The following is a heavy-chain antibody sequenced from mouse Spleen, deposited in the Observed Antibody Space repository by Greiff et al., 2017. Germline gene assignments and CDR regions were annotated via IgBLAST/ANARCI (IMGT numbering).Heavy chain of an antibody. CDR2: INPNNGGT. Sequence: EVKLQQSGPELVKPGASVKISCKASGYTFTDYYMNWVKQSHGKSLEWIGDINPNNGGTSYNQKFKGKATLTVDKSSSTAYMELRSLTSEDSAVYYCASSYYGNYDAMDYWGQGTSVTVSS. J-gene: IGHJ4*01. D-gene: IGHD2-10*01. CDR1: GYTFTDYY. CDR3: ASSYYGNYDAMDY. V-gene: IGHV1-26*01.